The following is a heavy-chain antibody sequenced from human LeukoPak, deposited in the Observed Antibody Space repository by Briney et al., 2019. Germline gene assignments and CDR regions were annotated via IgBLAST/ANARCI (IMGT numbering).Heavy chain of an antibody. CDR3: ARGGAARPRAAGFDP. CDR2: IYHSGST. Sequence: SETLSLTCAVPGGSISSGGYSWSWIRQPPGKGLEWIGYIYHSGSTYYNPSLKSRVTISVDRSKNQFSLKLSSVTAADTAVYYCARGGAARPRAAGFDPWGQGTLVTVSS. D-gene: IGHD6-6*01. V-gene: IGHV4-30-2*01. J-gene: IGHJ5*02. CDR1: GGSISSGGYS.